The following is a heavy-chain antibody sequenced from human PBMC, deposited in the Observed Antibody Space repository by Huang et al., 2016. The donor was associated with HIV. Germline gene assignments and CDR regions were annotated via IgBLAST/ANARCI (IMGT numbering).Heavy chain of an antibody. CDR3: ATLPPVNYGRSGGRVRDY. Sequence: QVQLVQSGAEVKKPGASVKVSCKASGYTFSNYDINWVRQARGQGLEWMGWMNANRGKPGYARKVQGRVTMTRRTSISTAYMELSRLRFEDTAVYYCATLPPVNYGRSGGRVRDYWGQGSLVTVSS. CDR1: GYTFSNYD. V-gene: IGHV1-8*01. J-gene: IGHJ4*02. D-gene: IGHD2-15*01. CDR2: MNANRGKP.